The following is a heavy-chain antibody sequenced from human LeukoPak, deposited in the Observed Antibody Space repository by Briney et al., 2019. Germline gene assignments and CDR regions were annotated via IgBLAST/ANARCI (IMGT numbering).Heavy chain of an antibody. V-gene: IGHV3-21*01. D-gene: IGHD6-13*01. CDR2: ISSSSSYI. CDR3: ARDRSKESSSRYRVIDY. Sequence: PGGSLRLSCVASGITFDDDGMSWVRQAPGKGLEWVSSISSSSSYIYYADSVKGRFTISRDNSKNTLYLQMNSLRAEDTAVYYCARDRSKESSSRYRVIDYWGQGTLVTVSS. J-gene: IGHJ4*02. CDR1: GITFDDDG.